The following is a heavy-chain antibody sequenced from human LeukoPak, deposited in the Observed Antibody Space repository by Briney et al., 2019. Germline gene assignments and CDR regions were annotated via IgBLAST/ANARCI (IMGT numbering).Heavy chain of an antibody. CDR2: ISASGTYI. CDR3: ATEMACGSSSCVAYYVDS. J-gene: IGHJ4*02. D-gene: IGHD2-2*01. V-gene: IGHV3-21*01. Sequence: GGSLRLSCAASGVTFSNDGMDWVRQAPGQGLEWVSSISASGTYIWYADSVKGRFTISRDNAKSSLYLQMDSLRAEDTAVYYCATEMACGSSSCVAYYVDSWGQGTLVTVSS. CDR1: GVTFSNDG.